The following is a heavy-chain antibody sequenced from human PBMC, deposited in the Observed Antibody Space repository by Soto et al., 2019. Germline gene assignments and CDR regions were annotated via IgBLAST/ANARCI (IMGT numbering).Heavy chain of an antibody. Sequence: QVQLVQSGAEVKKPGSSVKVSCKASGGTFSSYAISWVRQAPGQGLEWMGGIIPIFGTGNYAQKFQGRVTITADESTSTAYMELSSLRSEDTAVYYCARGRPIAARPGGHFDYWGQGTLVTVSS. CDR3: ARGRPIAARPGGHFDY. CDR2: IIPIFGTG. D-gene: IGHD6-6*01. V-gene: IGHV1-69*01. CDR1: GGTFSSYA. J-gene: IGHJ4*02.